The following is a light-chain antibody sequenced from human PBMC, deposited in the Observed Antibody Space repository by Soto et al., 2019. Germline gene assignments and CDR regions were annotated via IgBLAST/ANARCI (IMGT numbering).Light chain of an antibody. CDR3: NSYTSSSTYV. CDR2: DVG. CDR1: SSDVGGYNY. Sequence: QSVLTQPASVSGSPGQSITISCTGTSSDVGGYNYVSWYQQHPGKAPKLVIYDVGNRPSGVSNRFSGSKSGNTASLTISGLQAEDEADYYCNSYTSSSTYVIGTGTKVTVL. J-gene: IGLJ1*01. V-gene: IGLV2-14*01.